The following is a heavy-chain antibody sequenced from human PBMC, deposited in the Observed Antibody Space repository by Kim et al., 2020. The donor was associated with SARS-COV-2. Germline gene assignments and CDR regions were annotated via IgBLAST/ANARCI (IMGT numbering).Heavy chain of an antibody. CDR3: ARDVWYCNNNCYNLDY. D-gene: IGHD2-2*02. J-gene: IGHJ4*02. Sequence: GGSLRLSCSAAGFTFSTYGMHWVRQAPGKGLEWVAIIWNDGSDKYYADSVKGRFTISRDNSKNTLYLQMNSLRDEDTAVYYCARDVWYCNNNCYNLDYWGQGTLVTVSS. CDR1: GFTFSTYG. CDR2: IWNDGSDK. V-gene: IGHV3-33*01.